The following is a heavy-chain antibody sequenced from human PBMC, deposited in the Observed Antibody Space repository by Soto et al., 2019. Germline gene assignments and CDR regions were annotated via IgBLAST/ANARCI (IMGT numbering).Heavy chain of an antibody. D-gene: IGHD6-19*01. Sequence: SETLSLTCTVSGGSISSSSYYWGWIRQPPGKGLEWIGSIYYSGSTYYNPSLKSRVTISVDTSKNQFSLKLSSVTAADTAVYYCHLDMFTQGDSSGPLCWDYWGQGTLVTVSS. V-gene: IGHV4-39*01. CDR3: HLDMFTQGDSSGPLCWDY. CDR2: IYYSGST. J-gene: IGHJ4*02. CDR1: GGSISSSSYY.